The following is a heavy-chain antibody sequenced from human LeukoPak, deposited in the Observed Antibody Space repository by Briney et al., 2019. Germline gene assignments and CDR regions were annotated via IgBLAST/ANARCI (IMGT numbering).Heavy chain of an antibody. D-gene: IGHD6-19*01. CDR3: AKAVSHSYFDF. Sequence: GGSLRLSCAASGFTFSNYXMXXVRQAXGXXXXXVSAINPSGGSTYYXDSVKGXFTISRDNSKNTLYLQMNSLRAEDTALYFCAKAVSHSYFDFWGQGTLVTVSA. CDR1: GFTFSNYX. J-gene: IGHJ4*02. CDR2: INPSGGST. V-gene: IGHV3-23*01.